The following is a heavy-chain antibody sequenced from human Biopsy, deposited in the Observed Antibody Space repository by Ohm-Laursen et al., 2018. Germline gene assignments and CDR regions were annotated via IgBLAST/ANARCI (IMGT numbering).Heavy chain of an antibody. CDR1: GFSFDNHV. CDR3: AKDRYPSSWHYYYGMDV. V-gene: IGHV3-9*01. Sequence: SSLRLSCAASGFSFDNHVMHWVRQAPGKGLEWVSGISWNSDSIGYADSVKDRFTISRDNAKNSLYLQMNSLRSEDTALYYCAKDRYPSSWHYYYGMDVWGQGTTVTVSS. CDR2: ISWNSDSI. D-gene: IGHD6-13*01. J-gene: IGHJ6*02.